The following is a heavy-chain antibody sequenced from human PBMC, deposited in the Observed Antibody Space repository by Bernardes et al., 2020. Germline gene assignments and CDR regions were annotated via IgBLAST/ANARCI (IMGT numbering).Heavy chain of an antibody. CDR3: VRSEYDLDY. Sequence: SQTLSLTCAISGDSVSSNTAAWNWIRQSPSRGLEWLGRTYYRSRWFTDYPLSVKSRITINPDTSKNQFSLQLNSVTPEDTAVYYCVRSEYDLDYWGQGTLVTVSS. D-gene: IGHD6-6*01. J-gene: IGHJ4*02. CDR2: TYYRSRWFT. CDR1: GDSVSSNTAA. V-gene: IGHV6-1*01.